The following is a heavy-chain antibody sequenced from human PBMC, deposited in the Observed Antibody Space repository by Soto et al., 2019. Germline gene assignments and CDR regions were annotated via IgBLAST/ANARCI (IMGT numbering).Heavy chain of an antibody. Sequence: ASVKVSCKASGYTFTGYAMHWVRKAPGQGLEWMGRIIPILGIANYAQKFQGRVTITADKSTSTAYMELSSLRSEDTAVYYCARVAITMVRGVEFDYWGQGTLVTVSS. CDR3: ARVAITMVRGVEFDY. D-gene: IGHD3-10*01. CDR2: IIPILGIA. V-gene: IGHV1-69*04. CDR1: GYTFTGYA. J-gene: IGHJ4*02.